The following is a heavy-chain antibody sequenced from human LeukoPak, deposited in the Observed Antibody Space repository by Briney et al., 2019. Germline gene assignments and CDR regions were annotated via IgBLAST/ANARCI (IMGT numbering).Heavy chain of an antibody. V-gene: IGHV3-48*01. D-gene: IGHD2-15*01. CDR1: GFTFSSYS. Sequence: GGSLRLSCAASGFTFSSYSMNWVRQAPGKGLEWVSYISSSSSTIYYADSVKGRFTISRDNAKNSLYLQMNSLRAEDTAVYYCARETYSRDAAFDIWGQGTMVTVSS. J-gene: IGHJ3*02. CDR2: ISSSSSTI. CDR3: ARETYSRDAAFDI.